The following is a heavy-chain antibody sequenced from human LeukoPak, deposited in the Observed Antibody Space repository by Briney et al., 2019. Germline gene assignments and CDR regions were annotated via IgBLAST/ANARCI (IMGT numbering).Heavy chain of an antibody. CDR1: GFTLSSYS. J-gene: IGHJ4*02. D-gene: IGHD3-10*01. V-gene: IGHV3-48*04. CDR3: ARARSHTRFGEYFDFDY. Sequence: QTGGSLRLSCAASGFTLSSYSMNWVRQAPGKGLEWVSYISSSSSTIYYADSVKGRFTISRDNAKNSLYLQMNSLRAEDTAVYYCARARSHTRFGEYFDFDYWGQGTLVTVSS. CDR2: ISSSSSTI.